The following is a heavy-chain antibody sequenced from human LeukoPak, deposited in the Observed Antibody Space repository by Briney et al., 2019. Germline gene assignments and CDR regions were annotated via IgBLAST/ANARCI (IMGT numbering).Heavy chain of an antibody. CDR3: ARDSADYYYYYMDV. J-gene: IGHJ6*03. CDR1: GGSISSYY. Sequence: SETLSLTCTVSGGSISSYYWGWIRQPPGKGLEWIGSIYYSGSTYYNPSLKSRVTISVDTSKNQFSLKLSSVTAADTAVYYCARDSADYYYYYMDVWGKGTTVTVSS. V-gene: IGHV4-39*02. CDR2: IYYSGST.